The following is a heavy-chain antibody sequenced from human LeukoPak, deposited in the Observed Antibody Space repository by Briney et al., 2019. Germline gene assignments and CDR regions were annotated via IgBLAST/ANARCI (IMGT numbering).Heavy chain of an antibody. CDR1: GGTFSSYA. CDR3: ARGGYSSSWSYYYYGMDV. J-gene: IGHJ6*04. Sequence: GSSVKVSCKASGGTFSSYAISWVRQAPGQGLEWMGGIIPISGTANYAQKFQGRVTITADESTSTAYMELSSLRSEDTAVYYCARGGYSSSWSYYYYGMDVWGKGTTVTVSS. D-gene: IGHD6-13*01. CDR2: IIPISGTA. V-gene: IGHV1-69*01.